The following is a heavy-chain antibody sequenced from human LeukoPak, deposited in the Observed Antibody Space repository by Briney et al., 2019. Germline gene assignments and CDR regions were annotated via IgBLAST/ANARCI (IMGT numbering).Heavy chain of an antibody. CDR1: GGSFSGYY. Sequence: SETLSLTCAVYGGSFSGYYWSWIRQPPGKGLEWIGEINHSGSTNYNPSLKSRVTISVDTSKNQFSLKLSSVTAADTAVYYCARGGYYSNYFNWLDPWGQGTLVTVSS. D-gene: IGHD4-11*01. V-gene: IGHV4-34*01. CDR3: ARGGYYSNYFNWLDP. J-gene: IGHJ5*02. CDR2: INHSGST.